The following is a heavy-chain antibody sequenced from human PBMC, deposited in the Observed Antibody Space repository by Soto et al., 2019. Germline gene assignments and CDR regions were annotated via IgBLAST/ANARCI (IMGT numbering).Heavy chain of an antibody. CDR3: AALWFGELAFNY. D-gene: IGHD3-10*01. J-gene: IGHJ4*01. Sequence: SETLSLTCCVSGYSIRSGYYWGWVRQAPGKGLEWLGSVYHNGIMFHNPSFQSRVTISVDTSKNQFSLNLRSVTAADTAVYYCAALWFGELAFNYWGHGILVTVSS. V-gene: IGHV4-38-2*01. CDR2: VYHNGIM. CDR1: GYSIRSGYY.